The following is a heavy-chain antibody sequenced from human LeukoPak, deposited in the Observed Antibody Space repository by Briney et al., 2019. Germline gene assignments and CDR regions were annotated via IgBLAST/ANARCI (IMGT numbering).Heavy chain of an antibody. CDR3: ARVGSPSRNYYYSYYMDV. CDR1: GGSITGSSYY. J-gene: IGHJ6*03. V-gene: IGHV4-39*07. Sequence: SETLSLTCTVSGGSITGSSYYWGWIRQPPGKGLEWIASLYYSVSTYYNPSLKSRVTISVDTSKNQFSLKLSSVTAADTAVYYCARVGSPSRNYYYSYYMDVWGKGTTVTVSS. CDR2: LYYSVST. D-gene: IGHD1-26*01.